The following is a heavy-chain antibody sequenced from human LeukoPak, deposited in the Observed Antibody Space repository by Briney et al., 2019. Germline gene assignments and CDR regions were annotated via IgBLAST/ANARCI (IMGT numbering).Heavy chain of an antibody. Sequence: GESLRISCKGSGYSFTTYWIAWVRQMPGEGLEWMGIIHPGDSETRYSPSFQGQVTISADKSITTAYLQWGSLKASDTAMYYCTRSPRDGYHDAFDIWGQGTMVTVFS. V-gene: IGHV5-51*01. CDR3: TRSPRDGYHDAFDI. D-gene: IGHD5-24*01. J-gene: IGHJ3*02. CDR1: GYSFTTYW. CDR2: IHPGDSET.